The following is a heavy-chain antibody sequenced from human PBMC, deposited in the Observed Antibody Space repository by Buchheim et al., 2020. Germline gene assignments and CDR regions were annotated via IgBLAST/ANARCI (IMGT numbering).Heavy chain of an antibody. CDR2: IQSSGST. J-gene: IGHJ5*02. V-gene: IGHV4-39*07. CDR3: ARGYRSLAIFGLWWFDP. CDR1: GGPITNTIYY. Sequence: QLQLQESGPGLVKPSETLSLTCTVSGGPITNTIYYWGWIRQPPGKGLEWIGSIQSSGSTYYSPSLKSRVTISVDTSKNQFSLKLSSVAAADTAVYYCARGYRSLAIFGLWWFDPWGQGTL. D-gene: IGHD3-3*01.